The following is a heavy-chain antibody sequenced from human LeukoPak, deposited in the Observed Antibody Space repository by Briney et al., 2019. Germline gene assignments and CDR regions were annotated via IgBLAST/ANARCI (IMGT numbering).Heavy chain of an antibody. Sequence: SETLSLTCTVSGGSISSGGYFWSWIRQHPGKGLEWIGYIYYSGTTYYNPSLKSRVAISVDRSKNQFSLKLSSVTAADTAVYYCARDRVGGATAAFDIWGQGTMVTASS. V-gene: IGHV4-61*08. CDR3: ARDRVGGATAAFDI. CDR2: IYYSGTT. CDR1: GGSISSGGYF. J-gene: IGHJ3*02. D-gene: IGHD1-26*01.